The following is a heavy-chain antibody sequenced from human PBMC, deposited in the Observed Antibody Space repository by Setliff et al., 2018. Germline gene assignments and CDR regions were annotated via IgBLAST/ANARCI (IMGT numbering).Heavy chain of an antibody. D-gene: IGHD5-12*01. Sequence: GASVKVSCKASGYTFTGYYIHWVRQAPGQGLEWMGRINPNSGGTNYAQKFQGRVTITRDTSISTSSKELSRLRSDDTAVYYCAREEMATSYYYMDVWGKGTTVTVSS. CDR1: GYTFTGYY. CDR3: AREEMATSYYYMDV. V-gene: IGHV1-2*06. J-gene: IGHJ6*03. CDR2: INPNSGGT.